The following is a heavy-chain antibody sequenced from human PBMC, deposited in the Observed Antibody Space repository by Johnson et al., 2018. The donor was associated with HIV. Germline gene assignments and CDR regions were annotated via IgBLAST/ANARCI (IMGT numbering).Heavy chain of an antibody. CDR3: ATVQVGRKYGGKYHI. Sequence: QVQVLESGGGVVQPGRSLRLYCAASGFIFNNYGMHWVRQAPGKGLEWVAVIWFDGSNEYYADSVKGRFTISRDNSKNTLYLQMNSLRAEDTAVYYCATVQVGRKYGGKYHIWGQGTMVTVSS. D-gene: IGHD3-16*01. CDR1: GFIFNNYG. J-gene: IGHJ3*02. CDR2: IWFDGSNE. V-gene: IGHV3-33*01.